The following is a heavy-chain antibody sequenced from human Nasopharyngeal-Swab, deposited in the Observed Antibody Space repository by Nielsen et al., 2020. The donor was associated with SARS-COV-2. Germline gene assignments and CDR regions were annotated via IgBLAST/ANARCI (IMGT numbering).Heavy chain of an antibody. CDR2: IFPPGST. Sequence: SETLSLTCTVSGGSISSHYWSWIRQPAGKGLEWIGRIFPPGSTNYNPSLKSRVTMSVDTSKNQFSLKLSSVTAADTAVYYCARGLTGYRAEYFQHWGQGTLVTVSS. CDR1: GGSISSHY. CDR3: ARGLTGYRAEYFQH. J-gene: IGHJ1*01. V-gene: IGHV4-4*07. D-gene: IGHD3-9*01.